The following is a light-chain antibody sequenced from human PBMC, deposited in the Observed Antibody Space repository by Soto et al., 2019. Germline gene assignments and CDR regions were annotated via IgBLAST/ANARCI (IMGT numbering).Light chain of an antibody. CDR3: SSYTSSSTLAV. J-gene: IGLJ2*01. CDR1: SSDVGGYNY. V-gene: IGLV2-14*01. CDR2: DVS. Sequence: QSVLTQPASVSGSPGQSITISCTGTSSDVGGYNYVSWYQQHPGKAPKLMIYDVSNRPSGVSNRFSGSKSGNTASLTISGLQAEDEAVYYCSSYTSSSTLAVFGGGTKLTVL.